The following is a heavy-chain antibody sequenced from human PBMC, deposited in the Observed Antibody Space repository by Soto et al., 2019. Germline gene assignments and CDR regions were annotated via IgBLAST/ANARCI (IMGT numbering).Heavy chain of an antibody. J-gene: IGHJ4*02. Sequence: GSLRLSCAVSGFSLGPYGVTWVRQTPEKGLEWVTGFSGGSGAIFYADSVRGRFTISGDSSTAYLQMNNLRPEDTAVYFCARWNGFGDSWGQGSLVTVSS. D-gene: IGHD1-1*01. CDR2: FSGGSGAI. V-gene: IGHV3-23*01. CDR3: ARWNGFGDS. CDR1: GFSLGPYG.